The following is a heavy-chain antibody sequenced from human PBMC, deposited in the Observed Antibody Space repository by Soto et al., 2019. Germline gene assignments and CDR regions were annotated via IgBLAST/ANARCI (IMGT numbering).Heavy chain of an antibody. D-gene: IGHD2-15*01. J-gene: IGHJ6*02. Sequence: QVQLVQSGAEVKKPGSSVKVSCKASGGTFSSYAISWVRQAPGQGLEWMGGIIPIFGTANYAQKFQGRVTITADESTSTAYMELSRLRSEDTAVYYCARGSPAGGHYYYYGMDVWGQGTTVTVSS. CDR1: GGTFSSYA. V-gene: IGHV1-69*01. CDR2: IIPIFGTA. CDR3: ARGSPAGGHYYYYGMDV.